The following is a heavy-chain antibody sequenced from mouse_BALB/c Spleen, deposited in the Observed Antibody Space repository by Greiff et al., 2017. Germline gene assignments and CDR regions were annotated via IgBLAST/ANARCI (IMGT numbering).Heavy chain of an antibody. D-gene: IGHD2-2*01. CDR2: ISNGGGST. V-gene: IGHV5-12-2*01. J-gene: IGHJ1*01. CDR1: GFTFSSYT. CDR3: ARHGYYWDLDV. Sequence: EVKLVESGGGLVQPGGSLKLSCAASGFTFSSYTMSWVRQTPEKRLEWVAYISNGGGSTYYPDTVKGRFTISRDNAKNTLYLQMSSLKSEDTAMYYCARHGYYWDLDVWGAGTTVTVSS.